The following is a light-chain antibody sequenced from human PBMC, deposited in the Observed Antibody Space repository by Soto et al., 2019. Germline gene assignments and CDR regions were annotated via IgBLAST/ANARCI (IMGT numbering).Light chain of an antibody. CDR1: SSNIGSNA. J-gene: IGLJ1*01. CDR2: SHN. CDR3: ATWDGSLNGYV. V-gene: IGLV1-44*01. Sequence: QPVLTQSPSASGTPGQRVTISCSGSSSNIGSNAVNWYQHLPGTAPKLLVYSHNQRPSGVPDRFSGSQSGTSASLAISGLQSEDEADYYCATWDGSLNGYVFGPGTQLTVL.